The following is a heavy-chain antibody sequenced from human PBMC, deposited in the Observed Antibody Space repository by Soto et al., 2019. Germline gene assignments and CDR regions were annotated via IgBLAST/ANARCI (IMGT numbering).Heavy chain of an antibody. CDR1: GFTFSNHW. V-gene: IGHV3-7*01. CDR3: ARITYSYGWIYDY. D-gene: IGHD3-16*01. Sequence: PGGSLRLSCAASGFTFSNHWMSWVRQTPGKGLEWVVNIKQDGSERYYMDSVRGRFTASRDNAENSLYLHMSSLRAEDTAVYFCARITYSYGWIYDYWGQGSLVTVSS. CDR2: IKQDGSER. J-gene: IGHJ4*01.